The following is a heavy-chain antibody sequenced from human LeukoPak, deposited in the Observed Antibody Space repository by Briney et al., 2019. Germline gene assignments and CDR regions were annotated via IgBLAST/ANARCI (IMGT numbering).Heavy chain of an antibody. V-gene: IGHV4-59*01. CDR1: GGSISSYY. Sequence: SETLSLTCTVSGGSISSYYWSWIRQPPGKGLEWIGYIYYSGSTNYNPSLKSRVTISVDTSKNQFSLKLSSVTAADTAVYYCARGPMVRGAFDIWGQGTMVTVSS. J-gene: IGHJ3*02. CDR2: IYYSGST. CDR3: ARGPMVRGAFDI. D-gene: IGHD3-10*01.